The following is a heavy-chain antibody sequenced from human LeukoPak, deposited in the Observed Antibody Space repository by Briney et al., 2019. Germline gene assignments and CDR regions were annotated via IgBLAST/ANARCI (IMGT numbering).Heavy chain of an antibody. Sequence: GGSLRLSCVASGLVFKKFALRWLRQAPGQGQEWVSTVSGDGDTKCSADSARAPFMFSRDNSQSTFYPQLRSPGVEDTAIYYCVKGGLEMATDPAGFFDSWGQGTLVTVSS. CDR2: VSGDGDTK. CDR1: GLVFKKFA. V-gene: IGHV3-23*01. D-gene: IGHD5-24*01. CDR3: VKGGLEMATDPAGFFDS. J-gene: IGHJ4*02.